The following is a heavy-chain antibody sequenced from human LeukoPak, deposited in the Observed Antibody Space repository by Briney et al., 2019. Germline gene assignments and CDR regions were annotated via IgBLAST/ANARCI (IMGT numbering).Heavy chain of an antibody. Sequence: PGGSLRLSCAASGVTVSSNYMSWVRQAPGKGLEWVSVIYSGGSTYYADSVKGRFTISRDNSKNTLYLQMNSLRAEDTAVYYCAGWLRTIDYWGQGTLVTVSS. V-gene: IGHV3-53*01. CDR1: GVTVSSNY. CDR3: AGWLRTIDY. J-gene: IGHJ4*02. D-gene: IGHD5-24*01. CDR2: IYSGGST.